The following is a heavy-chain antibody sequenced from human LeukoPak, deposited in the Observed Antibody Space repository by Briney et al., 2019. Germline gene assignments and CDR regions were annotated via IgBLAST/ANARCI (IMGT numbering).Heavy chain of an antibody. CDR1: GFTFSGSA. D-gene: IGHD7-27*01. CDR3: AKDRKLGPADYYFDY. J-gene: IGHJ4*02. CDR2: ISFSGGNT. V-gene: IGHV3-23*01. Sequence: GGSLRLSCAASGFTFSGSAMSWVRQAPGKGLEWVSLISFSGGNTYYADSVKGRFTISRDNSKDTLYLQMNSLRAEDTAVYYCAKDRKLGPADYYFDYWGQGTLVTVSS.